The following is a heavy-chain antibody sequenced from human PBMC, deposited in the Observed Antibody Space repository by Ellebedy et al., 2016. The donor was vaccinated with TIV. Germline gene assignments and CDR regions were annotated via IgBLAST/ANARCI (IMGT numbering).Heavy chain of an antibody. Sequence: GESLKISCAASGFPFSSFWMSWVRQAPGKGLEWVANTKEDGSEKYYVDSVKGRFTISRDNAKNSLYLQMNSLRAEDTAAYFCARSRGVSYWGQGTLVTVSS. D-gene: IGHD2-8*01. V-gene: IGHV3-7*03. CDR2: TKEDGSEK. CDR1: GFPFSSFW. J-gene: IGHJ4*02. CDR3: ARSRGVSY.